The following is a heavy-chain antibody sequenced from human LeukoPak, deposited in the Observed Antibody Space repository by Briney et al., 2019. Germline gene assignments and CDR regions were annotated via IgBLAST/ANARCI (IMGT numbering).Heavy chain of an antibody. CDR2: IYPGDSDT. Sequence: GESLKISCKGSGYSFTDYWIGWVRQMPGKGLEWMGIIYPGDSDTRYSPSFQGQVTISADKSISTAYLQWSSLKASDTAMYYCARHPRDCGGDCYHAFDIWGQGTMVTVSS. D-gene: IGHD2-21*02. CDR1: GYSFTDYW. V-gene: IGHV5-51*01. CDR3: ARHPRDCGGDCYHAFDI. J-gene: IGHJ3*02.